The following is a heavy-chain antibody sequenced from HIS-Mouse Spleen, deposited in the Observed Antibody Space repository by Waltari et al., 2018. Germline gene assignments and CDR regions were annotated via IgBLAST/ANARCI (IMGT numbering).Heavy chain of an antibody. D-gene: IGHD3-10*01. CDR1: GYTFTSYD. V-gene: IGHV1-2*02. J-gene: IGHJ3*02. CDR2: INPNSGGT. Sequence: QVQLVQSGAEVKKPGASVKVSCKASGYTFTSYDINWVRQASGQGLEWMGWINPNSGGTNYAQKFQGRVTMTRDTSISTAYMELSRLRSDDTAVYYCARAGGITMVAFDIWGQGTMVTISS. CDR3: ARAGGITMVAFDI.